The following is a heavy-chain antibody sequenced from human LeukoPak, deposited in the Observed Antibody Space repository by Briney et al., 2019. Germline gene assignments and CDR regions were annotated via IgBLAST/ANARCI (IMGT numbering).Heavy chain of an antibody. Sequence: SETLSLTCTVSGGSISSYYWSWSRQPPGRGLEWIGYIYYSGSTNYNPSLKSRVTISVDTSKNQFSLKLSSVTAADTAVYYCARDRWIGELGWFDPWGQGTLVTVSS. V-gene: IGHV4-59*01. J-gene: IGHJ5*02. CDR2: IYYSGST. CDR3: ARDRWIGELGWFDP. CDR1: GGSISSYY. D-gene: IGHD3-10*01.